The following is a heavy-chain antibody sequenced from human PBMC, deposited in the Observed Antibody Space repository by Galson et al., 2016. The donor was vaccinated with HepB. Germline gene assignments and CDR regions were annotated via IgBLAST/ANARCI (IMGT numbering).Heavy chain of an antibody. D-gene: IGHD5-12*01. CDR1: GGTFSSYG. Sequence: SVKVSCKASGGTFSSYGISWVRQAPGQGLEWMGGIIPIFGTATHAQMFQGRVTVTADKSTNTAYMELSSLRSEDTAVYYCARAGDIVATSPEYYYYYYMDVWGKGTTVTVSS. CDR2: IIPIFGTA. J-gene: IGHJ6*03. CDR3: ARAGDIVATSPEYYYYYYMDV. V-gene: IGHV1-69*06.